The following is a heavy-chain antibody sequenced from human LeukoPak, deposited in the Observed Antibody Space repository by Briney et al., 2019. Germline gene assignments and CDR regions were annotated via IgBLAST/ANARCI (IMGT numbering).Heavy chain of an antibody. V-gene: IGHV3-20*04. CDR2: INWNGGST. J-gene: IGHJ4*02. Sequence: GGSLRLSCAASGFTFDDYGMNWVRQAPGKGLEWVSGINWNGGSTIYADSVNGRFTISRDNAKNSLYLQMNSLRAEDTALYYCTRGLGPYYYDNRPIDYWGQGTLVTVSS. D-gene: IGHD3-22*01. CDR1: GFTFDDYG. CDR3: TRGLGPYYYDNRPIDY.